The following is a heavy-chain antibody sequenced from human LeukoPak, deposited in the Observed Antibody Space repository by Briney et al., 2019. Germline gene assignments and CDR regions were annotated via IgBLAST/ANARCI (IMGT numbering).Heavy chain of an antibody. CDR3: ARLSIAVAGT. J-gene: IGHJ4*02. D-gene: IGHD6-19*01. CDR2: TNPNSGGT. Sequence: GASVKVSCKASGYTFTDYYMHWVRQAPGQGLEWMGWTNPNSGGTNYAQKFQGRVTLTRDTSITTAYMELSRLRSDDTAVYYCARLSIAVAGTWGQGTLVTVSS. V-gene: IGHV1-2*02. CDR1: GYTFTDYY.